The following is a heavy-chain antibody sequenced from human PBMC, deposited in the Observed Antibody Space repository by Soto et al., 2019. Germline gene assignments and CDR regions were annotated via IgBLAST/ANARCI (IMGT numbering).Heavy chain of an antibody. Sequence: QDQLVQSGAEVKKPGASVTVSCKASGYSFTNYGITWVRQAPGQGLAWLGWISAFNGNTHYAQKVQGRVTMTTDASTSTAYMELRSLRSDDTAVYYCARDRGVAPPVAGNTHYYYYMDVWGKGTTVTVSS. CDR1: GYSFTNYG. D-gene: IGHD6-19*01. CDR3: ARDRGVAPPVAGNTHYYYYMDV. CDR2: ISAFNGNT. V-gene: IGHV1-18*01. J-gene: IGHJ6*03.